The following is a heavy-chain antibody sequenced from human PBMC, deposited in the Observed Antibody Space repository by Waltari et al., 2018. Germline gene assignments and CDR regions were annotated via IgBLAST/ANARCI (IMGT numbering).Heavy chain of an antibody. Sequence: EVQLVESGGGSVQPGGSLRLSCAASGFTFSNYIMHWVRQSSGEGLVGILRIKNDGSTTRYADSVGGRFTISRDNAKNTLYLDMNHLRVEDTAIYYCARDYNYKIDYWGQGILVTVSS. CDR1: GFTFSNYI. CDR3: ARDYNYKIDY. CDR2: IKNDGSTT. D-gene: IGHD3-22*01. J-gene: IGHJ4*02. V-gene: IGHV3-74*01.